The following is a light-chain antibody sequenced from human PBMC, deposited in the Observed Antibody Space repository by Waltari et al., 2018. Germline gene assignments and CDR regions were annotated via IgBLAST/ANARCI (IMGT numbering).Light chain of an antibody. CDR1: QNLHTSHDEKH. Sequence: DIVMTQSPDSLAVSLGVGATSNCTSSQNLHTSHDEKHLAWYQKKPGQPPRLLIFGASTRESGVPDRFSGSGSGADFSLTISGLQAEDVAVYYCEQYYTTPFTFGQGTKVEIK. CDR2: GAS. CDR3: EQYYTTPFT. J-gene: IGKJ2*01. V-gene: IGKV4-1*01.